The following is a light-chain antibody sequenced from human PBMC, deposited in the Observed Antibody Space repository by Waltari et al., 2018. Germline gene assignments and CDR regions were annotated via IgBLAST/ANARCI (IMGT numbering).Light chain of an antibody. Sequence: DIQMTQSPSTLSASVGDRVNITCRASHTIYSWLAWYQHKPGKAPKLLIYKTSSLESGVPSRFSGSGSGTEFTLTISSLQPDDSATYYCQQYNDYSPWTFGQGTKVEIK. J-gene: IGKJ1*01. CDR3: QQYNDYSPWT. CDR1: HTIYSW. CDR2: KTS. V-gene: IGKV1-5*03.